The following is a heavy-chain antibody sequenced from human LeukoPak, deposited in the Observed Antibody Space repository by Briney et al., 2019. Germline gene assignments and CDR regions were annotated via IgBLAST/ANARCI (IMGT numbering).Heavy chain of an antibody. J-gene: IGHJ4*02. CDR3: ARVGFVHVREYVPSSGWYMY. CDR1: GYTFTSYA. V-gene: IGHV7-4-1*02. D-gene: IGHD6-19*01. Sequence: ASVKVSCKASGYTFTSYAMNWGRQAPGQGLEWMGWINTYTGEPTYDTGFTGRLVFSLDTSVSTAYLQISSLKAEDTAVYYCARVGFVHVREYVPSSGWYMYWGQGTLVTVSS. CDR2: INTYTGEP.